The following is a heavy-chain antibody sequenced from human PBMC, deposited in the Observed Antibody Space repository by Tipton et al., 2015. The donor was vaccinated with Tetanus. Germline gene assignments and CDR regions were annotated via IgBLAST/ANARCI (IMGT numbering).Heavy chain of an antibody. D-gene: IGHD3-3*01. CDR1: GRSLRSGDHY. V-gene: IGHV4-61*08. CDR2: IPASGGT. Sequence: TLSLTCTVSGRSLRSGDHYWSWIRLPPGKGLEWLAYIPASGGTNSNYSLKSRITISRDTSKNQLSLKLASVTAADTAVYFCARASFDFAKKGPFDSWGQGILVIVSA. CDR3: ARASFDFAKKGPFDS. J-gene: IGHJ4*02.